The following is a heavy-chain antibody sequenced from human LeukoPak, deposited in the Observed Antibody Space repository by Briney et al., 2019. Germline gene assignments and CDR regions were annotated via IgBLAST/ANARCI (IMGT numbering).Heavy chain of an antibody. D-gene: IGHD1-26*01. CDR3: ARPHQVGAPAMDV. CDR1: GYTFTGYY. CDR2: INPNSGGT. J-gene: IGHJ6*03. Sequence: ASVKVSCKASGYTFTGYYMHWVRQAPGQGLEWMGWINPNSGGTNYAQKFQGRVTMAKDTSISTAYMELRRLRSDDTAVYYCARPHQVGAPAMDVWGKGTTVTVSS. V-gene: IGHV1-2*02.